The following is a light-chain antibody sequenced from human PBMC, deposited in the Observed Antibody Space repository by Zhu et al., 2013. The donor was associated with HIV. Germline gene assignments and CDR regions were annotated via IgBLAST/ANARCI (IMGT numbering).Light chain of an antibody. J-gene: IGKJ2*01. Sequence: EIVLTQSPGTLSLSPGERATLSCRASQSVSSSYLAWYQQKPGQAPRLLIYDAFKRATGIPARFSGSGSGTDFTLTISSLEPEDFTVYYCQQRSKWPPFTFGQGTKLEIK. CDR1: QSVSSSY. CDR3: QQRSKWPPFT. CDR2: DAF. V-gene: IGKV3D-20*02.